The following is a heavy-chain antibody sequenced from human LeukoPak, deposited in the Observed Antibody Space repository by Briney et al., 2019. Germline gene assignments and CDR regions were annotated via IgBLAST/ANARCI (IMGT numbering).Heavy chain of an antibody. CDR1: GYTLTELS. J-gene: IGHJ3*02. V-gene: IGHV1-24*01. CDR3: ATQWLRTSGVSNAFDI. Sequence: ASVKVSCKVSGYTLTELSMHWVRQAPGKGLEWMGGFDPEDGETIYAQKFQGRVTMTEGTSTDTAYMGLSSLRSEDTAVYYCATQWLRTSGVSNAFDIWGQGTMVTVSS. CDR2: FDPEDGET. D-gene: IGHD5-12*01.